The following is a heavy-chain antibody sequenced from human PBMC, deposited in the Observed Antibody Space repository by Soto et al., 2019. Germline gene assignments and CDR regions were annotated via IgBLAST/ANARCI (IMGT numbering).Heavy chain of an antibody. CDR3: AKAGDYHGSESYFPLDY. CDR1: GFTFSTYA. J-gene: IGHJ4*02. CDR2: ISGSGGRT. V-gene: IGHV3-23*01. Sequence: EVQLLESGGVLVQPGGSLRLSCAASGFTFSTYAMTWVRQAPGKGLEWVSSISGSGGRTYYADSVKGRFTISRDNSKNTLYLQTNSLRAEDTAVYYCAKAGDYHGSESYFPLDYWGQGTPVPVSS. D-gene: IGHD3-10*01.